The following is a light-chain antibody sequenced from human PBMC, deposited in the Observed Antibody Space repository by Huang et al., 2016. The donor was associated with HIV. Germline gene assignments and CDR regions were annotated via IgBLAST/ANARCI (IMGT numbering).Light chain of an antibody. CDR1: QSVSTK. CDR2: GAS. J-gene: IGKJ1*01. CDR3: QQYNDWPQT. V-gene: IGKV3-15*01. Sequence: EIVMTQSPVTLSVSPGERATLSCRASQSVSTKLAWYQQKPGQAPKLLIYGASTRATGIPGRFSGSGSGTEFTLTISSLQSGDFAVYYCQQYNDWPQTFGQGTKVQIK.